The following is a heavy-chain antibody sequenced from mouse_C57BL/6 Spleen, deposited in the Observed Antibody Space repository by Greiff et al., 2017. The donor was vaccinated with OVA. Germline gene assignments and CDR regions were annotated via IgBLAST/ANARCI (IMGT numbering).Heavy chain of an antibody. V-gene: IGHV5-16*01. CDR2: INYDGSST. Sequence: EVKLVESEGGLVQPGSSMKLSCTASGFTFSDYYMAWVRQVPEKGLEWVANINYDGSSTYYLDSLKSRFIISRDNAKNILYLQMSSLKSEDTATYYCARSKGYFDVWGTGTTVTGSS. CDR3: ARSKGYFDV. J-gene: IGHJ1*03. CDR1: GFTFSDYY.